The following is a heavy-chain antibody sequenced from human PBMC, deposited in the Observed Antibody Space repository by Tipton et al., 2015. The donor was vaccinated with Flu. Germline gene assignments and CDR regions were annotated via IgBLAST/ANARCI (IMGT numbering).Heavy chain of an antibody. V-gene: IGHV3-13*01. Sequence: LSLTCEASGFTFSSYGMHWVRHVTGKGLEWVSGIGSSGDTYYAGSVKGRFTISRENGKNSLYLQMNSLRAGDTAVYYCARGPLPDSNWYNGLDVWGQGTTVTVFS. CDR3: ARGPLPDSNWYNGLDV. J-gene: IGHJ6*02. CDR1: GFTFSSYG. D-gene: IGHD6-13*01. CDR2: IGSSGDT.